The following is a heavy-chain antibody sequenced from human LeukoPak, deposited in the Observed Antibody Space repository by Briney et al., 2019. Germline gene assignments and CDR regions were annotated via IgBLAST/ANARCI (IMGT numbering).Heavy chain of an antibody. J-gene: IGHJ3*02. CDR2: IYYSGST. CDR3: ASEAASFVGSATGAFDI. V-gene: IGHV4-59*08. Sequence: SETLSLTCTVSGGSISSYYWSWIRQPPGKGLEWIGYIYYSGSTNYNPSLKSRVTISVDTSKNQFSLKLSSVTAADTAVYYCASEAASFVGSATGAFDIWGQGTMVTVSS. CDR1: GGSISSYY. D-gene: IGHD2-2*01.